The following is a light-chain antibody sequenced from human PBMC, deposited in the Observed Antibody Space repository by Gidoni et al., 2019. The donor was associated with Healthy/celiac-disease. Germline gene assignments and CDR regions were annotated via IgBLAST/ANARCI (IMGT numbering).Light chain of an antibody. V-gene: IGKV1-39*01. CDR3: QQNYNTPLT. J-gene: IGKJ4*01. Sequence: DIQMTQSPSSLSASVGDRVTITCRASQSISNYLNWYQQKPGKAPKLLMYDASNLETGVPSRFSGSGSGTDFTLTISSLQPEDFATYYCQQNYNTPLTFGGGTKVEIK. CDR1: QSISNY. CDR2: DAS.